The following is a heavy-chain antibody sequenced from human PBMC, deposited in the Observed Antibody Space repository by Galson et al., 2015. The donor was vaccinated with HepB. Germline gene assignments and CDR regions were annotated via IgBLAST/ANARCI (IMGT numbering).Heavy chain of an antibody. Sequence: SVKVSCKASGYTFSGYYIHWVRQAPGQGLEWMGRINPNSGGTNYAQKFQGRVTMTRDTSISTAYMELSRLRYDDTAVYYCARGTAPYNSRSWSRMDWYFDLWGRGTLVTVSS. D-gene: IGHD6-13*01. V-gene: IGHV1-2*06. CDR3: ARGTAPYNSRSWSRMDWYFDL. J-gene: IGHJ2*01. CDR1: GYTFSGYY. CDR2: INPNSGGT.